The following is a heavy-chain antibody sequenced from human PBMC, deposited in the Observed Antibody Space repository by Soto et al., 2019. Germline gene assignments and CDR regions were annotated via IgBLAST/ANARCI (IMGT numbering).Heavy chain of an antibody. CDR1: GGSFSGYY. Sequence: QVQLQQWGAGLLKPSETLSLTCAVYGGSFSGYYWSWIRQPPGKGLEWIGEINHSGSTNYNPSLKSRFTIAVDTSKNQFSLKLSSVTAADTAVYYCARGLGFGEFSNDYWGQGTLVTVSS. J-gene: IGHJ4*02. CDR3: ARGLGFGEFSNDY. V-gene: IGHV4-34*01. D-gene: IGHD3-10*01. CDR2: INHSGST.